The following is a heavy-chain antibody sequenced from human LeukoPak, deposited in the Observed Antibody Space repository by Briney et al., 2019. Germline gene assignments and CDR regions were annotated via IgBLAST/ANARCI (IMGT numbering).Heavy chain of an antibody. CDR2: IKEEGNEK. CDR1: GFTLSSYW. D-gene: IGHD3-3*01. J-gene: IGHJ4*02. Sequence: GGSLRLSCAASGFTLSSYWMSWVGQAPGKGLEWGANIKEEGNEKYYVDSVKGRFTISRDNAKNSLHMQMNSLRAEDTAVYYCARDPYDFWSGFDYWGQGTLVTVSS. V-gene: IGHV3-7*01. CDR3: ARDPYDFWSGFDY.